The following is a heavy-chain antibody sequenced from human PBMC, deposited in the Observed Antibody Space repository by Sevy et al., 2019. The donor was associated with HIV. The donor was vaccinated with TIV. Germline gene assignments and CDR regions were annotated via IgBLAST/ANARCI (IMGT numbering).Heavy chain of an antibody. V-gene: IGHV4-4*07. CDR2: IYTSGSN. D-gene: IGHD3-3*01. J-gene: IGHJ5*02. Sequence: SETLSLTCTVSGGSISSYYWSWIRQPAGKGLEWIGRIYTSGSNNYNPSLKSRVTMSVDTSKKQFSLRLSCETAADTAGYYCARDLGVNYDFWSGYYRANLFDPWGQGTLVTVSS. CDR1: GGSISSYY. CDR3: ARDLGVNYDFWSGYYRANLFDP.